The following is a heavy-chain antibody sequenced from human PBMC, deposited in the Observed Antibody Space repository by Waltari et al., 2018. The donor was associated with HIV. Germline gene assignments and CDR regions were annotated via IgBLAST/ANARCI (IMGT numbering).Heavy chain of an antibody. D-gene: IGHD3-10*01. J-gene: IGHJ4*02. V-gene: IGHV3-48*03. CDR2: IMVAAETI. Sequence: EVKLLESGGALVRPGGSLRVSCAASGFNFNFYPMIWVRQAPGKGLVWILYIMVAAETILYADSVKGRFTIARDNAQNAVFLHVSSLRPDDTAVDYCAGDTRGGGGQVMRPRYFDYWGQGTLVTVS. CDR3: AGDTRGGGGQVMRPRYFDY. CDR1: GFNFNFYP.